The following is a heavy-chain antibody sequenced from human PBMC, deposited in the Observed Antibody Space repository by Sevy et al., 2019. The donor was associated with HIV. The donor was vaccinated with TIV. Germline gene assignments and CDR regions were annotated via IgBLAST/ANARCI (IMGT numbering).Heavy chain of an antibody. D-gene: IGHD3-10*01. J-gene: IGHJ4*02. Sequence: GGSLRLSCAASGFTFSGSAMHWVRQASGKGLEWVGRIRSKANSYATAYAVSVKGRFTISRDDSKNTAYLQMNSLKTEDTAVYYCTLTTAADYYGSGSTSVGWYWGQGTLVTVSS. CDR1: GFTFSGSA. CDR3: TLTTAADYYGSGSTSVGWY. CDR2: IRSKANSYAT. V-gene: IGHV3-73*01.